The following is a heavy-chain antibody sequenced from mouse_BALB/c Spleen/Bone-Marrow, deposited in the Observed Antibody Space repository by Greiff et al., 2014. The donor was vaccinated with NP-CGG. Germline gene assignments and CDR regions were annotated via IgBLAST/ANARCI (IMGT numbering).Heavy chain of an antibody. J-gene: IGHJ4*01. V-gene: IGHV5-4*02. CDR1: GFTFSDYY. Sequence: VQLKESGGGLVKPGGSLKLSCAASGFTFSDYYMYWVRQTPEKRLEWVATISDGGSYTYYPDSVKGRFTISRDNAKNNLYLQKSSLKSEDTAMYYCARDRRITTATYAMDYWGQGTSVTVSS. CDR2: ISDGGSYT. D-gene: IGHD1-2*01. CDR3: ARDRRITTATYAMDY.